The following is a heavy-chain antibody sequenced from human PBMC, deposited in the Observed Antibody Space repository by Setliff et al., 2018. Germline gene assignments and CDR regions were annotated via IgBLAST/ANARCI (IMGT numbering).Heavy chain of an antibody. CDR3: TTVEIRQGIDY. V-gene: IGHV3-15*01. J-gene: IGHJ4*02. CDR1: GFTFSDAW. Sequence: GGSLRLSCAASGFTFSDAWMNWVRQAPGKGLEWVGRIKSKADGGTADFAAPVKGRFTITRDDSKNTLYLQMNSLKTEDTAVYYCTTVEIRQGIDYWGQGTLVTVSS. CDR2: IKSKADGGTA. D-gene: IGHD1-1*01.